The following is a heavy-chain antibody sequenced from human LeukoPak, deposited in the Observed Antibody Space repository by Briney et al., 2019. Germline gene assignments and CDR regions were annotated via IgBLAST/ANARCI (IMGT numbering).Heavy chain of an antibody. D-gene: IGHD2-15*01. J-gene: IGHJ4*02. V-gene: IGHV1-46*01. CDR3: ARVYCSGGRCYDSGGDY. CDR1: GYTFTNYY. Sequence: GASVKVSCKASGYTFTNYYMHWVRQAPGQGLEWVGIINPRCGSTSYAGKFQGRVTVTRDTSTSTVYMELRSLRSEDTAVYYCARVYCSGGRCYDSGGDYWGQGTLVTVSS. CDR2: INPRCGST.